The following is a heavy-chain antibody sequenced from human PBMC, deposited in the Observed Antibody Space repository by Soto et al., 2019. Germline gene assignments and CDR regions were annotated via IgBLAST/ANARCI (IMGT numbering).Heavy chain of an antibody. CDR1: GGSISSSSYY. D-gene: IGHD2-15*01. J-gene: IGHJ6*03. CDR2: IYYSGST. Sequence: SETLSLTCTVSGGSISSSSYYWGWIRQPPGKGLEWIGSIYYSGSTYYNPSLKSRVTISVDTSKNQFSLKLSSVTAADTAAYYCARGVTYCSGGSCYPTHYYMDVWGKGTTVTVSS. CDR3: ARGVTYCSGGSCYPTHYYMDV. V-gene: IGHV4-39*01.